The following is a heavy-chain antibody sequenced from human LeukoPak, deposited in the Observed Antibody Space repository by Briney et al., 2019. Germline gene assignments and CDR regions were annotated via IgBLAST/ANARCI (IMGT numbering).Heavy chain of an antibody. CDR1: GFTFSRNA. D-gene: IGHD4-17*01. CDR2: ITGSGTTT. J-gene: IGHJ4*02. V-gene: IGHV3-23*01. Sequence: GGSLRLSCAASGFTFSRNAMTWVRQAPGKGLEWVSSITGSGTTTYYADSVKGRFTISRDNSNNTLSLQMDSLRAEDTAVYYCANIATVTPGHWGQGTLVIVSS. CDR3: ANIATVTPGH.